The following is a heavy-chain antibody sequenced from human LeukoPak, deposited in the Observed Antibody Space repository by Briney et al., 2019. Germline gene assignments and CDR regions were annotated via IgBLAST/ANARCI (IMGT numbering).Heavy chain of an antibody. Sequence: GESLKISCKGSGYSFTSYWIGWVRQMPGKGLEWMGIIYPGDSDTRYSPSFQGQVTISADKSISTAYLQWSSLKASDTAMYYCARLTGDIVVVPAVPKGWFDPWGQGTLVTVSS. D-gene: IGHD2-2*01. CDR1: GYSFTSYW. V-gene: IGHV5-51*01. CDR3: ARLTGDIVVVPAVPKGWFDP. CDR2: IYPGDSDT. J-gene: IGHJ5*02.